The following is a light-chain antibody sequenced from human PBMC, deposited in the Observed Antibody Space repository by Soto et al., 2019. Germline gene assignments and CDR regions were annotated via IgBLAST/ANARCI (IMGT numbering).Light chain of an antibody. CDR2: DAS. J-gene: IGKJ1*01. V-gene: IGKV1-13*02. CDR3: QQFNSYPWT. Sequence: AIQLTQSPSSLSASVGDRVTITCRASQGISSALAWYQQKPGKAPKLLIYDASSLESGVPSRFSGSGSGTDFTLTISSLPPEDSATYYCQQFNSYPWTFGQGTKVEIK. CDR1: QGISSA.